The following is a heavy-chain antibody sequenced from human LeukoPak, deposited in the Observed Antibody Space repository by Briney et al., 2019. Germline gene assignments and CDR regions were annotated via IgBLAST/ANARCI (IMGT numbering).Heavy chain of an antibody. J-gene: IGHJ6*03. CDR1: GYTFTSYV. D-gene: IGHD1-7*01. CDR2: ISAYNGNT. CDR3: ARGAYNWNYDPSGYYYYMDV. V-gene: IGHV1-18*01. Sequence: ASVKVSCKASGYTFTSYVISWVRQAPGQGLEWMGWISAYNGNTNYAQKLQGRVTMTTDTSTSTAYMELRSLRSDDTAVYYCARGAYNWNYDPSGYYYYMDVWGKGTTVTVSS.